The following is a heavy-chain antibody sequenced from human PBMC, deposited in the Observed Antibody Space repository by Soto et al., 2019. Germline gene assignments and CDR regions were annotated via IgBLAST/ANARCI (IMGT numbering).Heavy chain of an antibody. CDR1: GVSFSGYY. J-gene: IGHJ6*02. CDR3: ARGPILRFKGRFWGETGIDV. Sequence: SETLSLTCAVYGVSFSGYYWHWIRQPPGKGLEWMGEINHSGSTNYNPSLKSRVTISVDTSKNQFSLNLSSVTAADTAVYYCARGPILRFKGRFWGETGIDVWGQGTTVTVSS. D-gene: IGHD3-3*01. V-gene: IGHV4-34*01. CDR2: INHSGST.